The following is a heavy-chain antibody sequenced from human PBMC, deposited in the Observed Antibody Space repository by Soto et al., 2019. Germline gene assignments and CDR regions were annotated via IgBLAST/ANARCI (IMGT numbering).Heavy chain of an antibody. J-gene: IGHJ6*02. V-gene: IGHV3-21*01. D-gene: IGHD5-18*01. Sequence: EVPLVESGGGLVKPGGSLRLSCAASGFTFSSYSMNWVRQAPGKGLEWVSSISSSSSYIYYADSVKGRFTISGDNAKNSLYLQMNSLRAEDTAVYYCARGSGYSYGWDYYYYGMDVWGQGTTVTVSS. CDR1: GFTFSSYS. CDR2: ISSSSSYI. CDR3: ARGSGYSYGWDYYYYGMDV.